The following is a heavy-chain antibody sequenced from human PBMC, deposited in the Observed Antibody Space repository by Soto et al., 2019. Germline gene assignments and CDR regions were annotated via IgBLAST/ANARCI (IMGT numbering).Heavy chain of an antibody. D-gene: IGHD6-19*01. CDR3: ARQVGGWAPWYFDY. Sequence: PSETLSLTCAVSGGPISNSNWWSWVRQPTGKGLEWIGEIFHSGSTNYNPSLKSRVTISVDRSKNQFSLKLSSVTAADTAVYYCARQVGGWAPWYFDYWGQGTLVTVSS. J-gene: IGHJ4*02. CDR2: IFHSGST. CDR1: GGPISNSNW. V-gene: IGHV4-4*02.